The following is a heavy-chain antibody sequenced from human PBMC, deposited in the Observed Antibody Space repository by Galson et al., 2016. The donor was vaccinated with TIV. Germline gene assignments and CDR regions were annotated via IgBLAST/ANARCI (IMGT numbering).Heavy chain of an antibody. CDR1: GYTFTYA. J-gene: IGHJ6*02. Sequence: SVKVSCKASGYTFTYAMHWVRQAPGQRLEWMGWINAGNGNTKYSQKFQGRVTITRDTSASTAYLELSSLRSEDTAVYYCARGSRYSKGNYYYCGMDVWGQGTTVTVSS. CDR3: ARGSRYSKGNYYYCGMDV. D-gene: IGHD4-11*01. V-gene: IGHV1-3*01. CDR2: INAGNGNT.